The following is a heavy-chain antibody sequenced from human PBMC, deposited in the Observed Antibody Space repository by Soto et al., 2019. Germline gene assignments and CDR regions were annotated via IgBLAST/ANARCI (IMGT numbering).Heavy chain of an antibody. V-gene: IGHV3-33*01. J-gene: IGHJ6*02. CDR1: GFTFSSYG. Sequence: QVQLVESGGGVVQPGRSLRLSCAASGFTFSSYGMHWVRQAPGKGLEWVAVIWYDGSNKYYADSVKGRFTISRDNSKNTLYLQMNSLSDEDTAVYYCARDPTYYYGAGRSYYYYGMDVWGQGTTVTVSS. CDR2: IWYDGSNK. CDR3: ARDPTYYYGAGRSYYYYGMDV. D-gene: IGHD3-10*01.